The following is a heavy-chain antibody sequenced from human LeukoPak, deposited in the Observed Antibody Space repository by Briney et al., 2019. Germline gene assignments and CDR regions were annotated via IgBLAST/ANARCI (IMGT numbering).Heavy chain of an antibody. CDR2: ITSSSHYI. D-gene: IGHD1-7*01. J-gene: IGHJ3*02. CDR3: ARAVTGTRNAFDI. CDR1: GFTFNIYS. Sequence: PGGSLRLSCAASGFTFNIYSMNWVRQAPGKGLEWVSRITSSSHYIYYADSVKGRFTISRDNAKNSLYLDMSSLRAEDTAVYHCARAVTGTRNAFDIWGQGTMVTVSS. V-gene: IGHV3-21*01.